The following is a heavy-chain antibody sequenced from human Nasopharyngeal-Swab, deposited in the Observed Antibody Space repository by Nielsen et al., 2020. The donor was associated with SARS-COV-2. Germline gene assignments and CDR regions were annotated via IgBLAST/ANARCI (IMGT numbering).Heavy chain of an antibody. V-gene: IGHV2-5*08. CDR2: VYWDDDK. CDR3: ARRVGLGSYLYDQ. J-gene: IGHJ4*02. D-gene: IGHD3-10*01. CDR1: GGSISSYSWS. Sequence: TLSLTCSVSGGSISSYSWSWIRQPPGKALEWLAIVYWDDDKRYNPSLRSRLTITGDTSKNAVVLTMTSMDPVDTATYFCARRVGLGSYLYDQWGQGTLVTVSS.